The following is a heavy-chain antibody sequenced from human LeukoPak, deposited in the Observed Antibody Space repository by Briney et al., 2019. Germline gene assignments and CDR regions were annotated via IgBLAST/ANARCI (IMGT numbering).Heavy chain of an antibody. CDR1: GGSFSGYY. CDR3: ARVKEGCSSTSCRRDYYYYGMDV. J-gene: IGHJ6*02. CDR2: INHSGST. V-gene: IGHV4-34*01. Sequence: SETLSLTCAVYGGSFSGYYWSWIRQPPGKGLEWIGEINHSGSTNYNPSLKSRVTTSVDTSKNQFSLKLSSVTAADTAVYYCARVKEGCSSTSCRRDYYYYGMDVWGQGTTVTVSS. D-gene: IGHD2-2*01.